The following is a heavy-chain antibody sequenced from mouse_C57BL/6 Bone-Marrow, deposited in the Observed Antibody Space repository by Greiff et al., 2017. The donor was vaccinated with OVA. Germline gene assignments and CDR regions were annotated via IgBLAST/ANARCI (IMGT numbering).Heavy chain of an antibody. CDR2: IDPNSGGT. CDR3: ATYDGYPYWYFDV. V-gene: IGHV1-72*01. D-gene: IGHD2-3*01. CDR1: GYTFTSYW. J-gene: IGHJ1*03. Sequence: QVQLQQPGAEFVKPGASVKLSCKASGYTFTSYWMHWVKQRPGRGLEWIGRIDPNSGGTKYNEKFKSKATLTVDKPSSTAYMQLSSLTSEDSAAYYCATYDGYPYWYFDVWGTGTTVTVSS.